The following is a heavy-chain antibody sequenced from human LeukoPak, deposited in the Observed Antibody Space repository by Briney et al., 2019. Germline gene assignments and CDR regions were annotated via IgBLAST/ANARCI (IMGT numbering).Heavy chain of an antibody. J-gene: IGHJ3*02. CDR3: AKDLTYYYGLGSSTNAFDI. Sequence: PGGSLRLSCAASGFTFSSYAMSWVRQAPGKGLEWVSGISGSGDYTYYADSLKGRFTISRDNSKNTLYLQMNSLRAEDTALYYCAKDLTYYYGLGSSTNAFDIWGQGTMVTVPS. CDR1: GFTFSSYA. D-gene: IGHD3-10*01. V-gene: IGHV3-23*01. CDR2: ISGSGDYT.